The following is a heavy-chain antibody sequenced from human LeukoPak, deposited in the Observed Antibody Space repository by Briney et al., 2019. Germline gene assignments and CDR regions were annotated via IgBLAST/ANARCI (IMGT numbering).Heavy chain of an antibody. CDR2: IYSSGGT. J-gene: IGHJ4*02. CDR1: GGSLGSGH. V-gene: IGHV4-59*01. D-gene: IGHD3-3*01. Sequence: SETLSLTCTVSGGSLGSGHWSWIRQPPGKGLEWIGYIYSSGGTNYNPSLKSRVTISVDTSKNQFSLKLRSVTAADTAVYYCARDGSTMGYYPYFDYWGQGTLVTVSS. CDR3: ARDGSTMGYYPYFDY.